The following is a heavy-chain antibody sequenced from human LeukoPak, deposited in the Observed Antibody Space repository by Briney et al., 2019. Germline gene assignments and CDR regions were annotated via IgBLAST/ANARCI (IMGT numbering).Heavy chain of an antibody. V-gene: IGHV4-61*01. Sequence: PSETLSLTCTVSDGSISSGSYYWSWIRQPPGKGLEWIGYIYYSGSTNYNPSLKSRVTISVDTSKNQFSLKLSSVTAADTAVYYCASWVAAPGYFQHWGQGTLVTVSS. CDR3: ASWVAAPGYFQH. D-gene: IGHD6-19*01. CDR2: IYYSGST. J-gene: IGHJ1*01. CDR1: DGSISSGSYY.